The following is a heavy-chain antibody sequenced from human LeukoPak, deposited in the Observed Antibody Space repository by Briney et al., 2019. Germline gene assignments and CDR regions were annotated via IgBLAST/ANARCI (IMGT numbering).Heavy chain of an antibody. Sequence: GGSLRLSCAVSGFTFSSYATTWVRQAPGKGLEWVSGIGGSGDMTNYADSVKGRFTISRDNSKNTLHLQMNSLRAEDTALYYCAKGSAVTSFEGRHWGQGTLVTVSS. J-gene: IGHJ4*02. V-gene: IGHV3-23*01. D-gene: IGHD4-17*01. CDR2: IGGSGDMT. CDR3: AKGSAVTSFEGRH. CDR1: GFTFSSYA.